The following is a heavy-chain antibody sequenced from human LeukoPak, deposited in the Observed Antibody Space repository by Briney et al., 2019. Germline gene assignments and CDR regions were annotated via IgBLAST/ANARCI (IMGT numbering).Heavy chain of an antibody. CDR1: GGSISSGGYF. D-gene: IGHD5-24*01. V-gene: IGHV4-31*03. J-gene: IGHJ4*02. Sequence: SQTLSLTCTVSGGSISSGGYFWTWIRQHPGKGLEWIGSIYYSGSSSHNPSLKSRLTMSVDTSKNQFSLKLRSVTAADTAVYYCGGADQDGYNCDYWGQGTLVTVSS. CDR3: GGADQDGYNCDY. CDR2: IYYSGSS.